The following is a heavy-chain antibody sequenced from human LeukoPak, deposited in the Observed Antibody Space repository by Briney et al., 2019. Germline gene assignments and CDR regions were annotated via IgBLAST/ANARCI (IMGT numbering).Heavy chain of an antibody. J-gene: IGHJ4*02. CDR3: AKEGPGGLRDGIDC. Sequence: GGSLRLSCAASGFTFSDYYMSWIRQAPGKGLEWVSYISSSGSTIYYADSVKGRFTISRDNSKNTLYLQMNSLRAEDTAIYYCAKEGPGGLRDGIDCWGQGTLVTVSS. D-gene: IGHD5-12*01. CDR1: GFTFSDYY. CDR2: ISSSGSTI. V-gene: IGHV3-11*01.